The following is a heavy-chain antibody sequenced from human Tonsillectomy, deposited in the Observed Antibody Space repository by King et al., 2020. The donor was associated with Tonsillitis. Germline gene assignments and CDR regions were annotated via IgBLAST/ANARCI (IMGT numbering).Heavy chain of an antibody. V-gene: IGHV3-13*01. CDR2: IGTAGDT. Sequence: VQLVESGGGLVQPGGSLRLSCAASGFTFSSYDMHWVRQATGKGLEWVSAIGTAGDTYYPGSVKGRFTISRENAKNSLYLQMNSLRAGDTAVYYCARAGTGDGFDYWGQGTLVIVSS. CDR3: ARAGTGDGFDY. CDR1: GFTFSSYD. D-gene: IGHD7-27*01. J-gene: IGHJ4*02.